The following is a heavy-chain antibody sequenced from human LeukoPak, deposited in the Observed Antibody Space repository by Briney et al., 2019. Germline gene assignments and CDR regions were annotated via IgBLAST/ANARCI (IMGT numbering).Heavy chain of an antibody. Sequence: GGSLRLSCAASGFTFDDYGMSWVRQAPGKGLEWVSGINWNGGSTGCADSVKGRFTISRDNAKNSLYLQMNSLRAEDTALYHCARTDSSGYYYDYWGQGTLVTVSS. D-gene: IGHD3-22*01. V-gene: IGHV3-20*01. CDR3: ARTDSSGYYYDY. J-gene: IGHJ4*02. CDR2: INWNGGST. CDR1: GFTFDDYG.